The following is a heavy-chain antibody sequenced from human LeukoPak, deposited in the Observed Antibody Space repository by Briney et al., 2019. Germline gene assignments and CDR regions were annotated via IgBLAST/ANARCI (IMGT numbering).Heavy chain of an antibody. CDR1: GGSISSGGYY. D-gene: IGHD4-23*01. V-gene: IGHV4-31*03. J-gene: IGHJ4*02. CDR3: ARGDYRGNFDY. CDR2: VYYSGST. Sequence: SETLSLTCTVSGGSISSGGYYWSWIRQHPGKGLEWIGYVYYSGSTYYNPSLRSRVTISVDTSKNQFSPKLSSVTAADTAVYYGARGDYRGNFDYWGQGTLVTVSS.